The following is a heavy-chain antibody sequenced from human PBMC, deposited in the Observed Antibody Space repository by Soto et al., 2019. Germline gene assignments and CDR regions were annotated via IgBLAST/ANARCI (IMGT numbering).Heavy chain of an antibody. V-gene: IGHV4-34*01. CDR2: INHSGST. CDR3: ARESTVPIVVVPGAIAGRWTLDI. D-gene: IGHD2-2*01. J-gene: IGHJ3*02. Sequence: QVQLQQWGAGLLKPSETLSLTCAVYGGSFSGYYWSWIRHPPGKGLEWIGEINHSGSTNYNPSLKRRDKKEVDTTTYPFSLKLSSFTAADRAVYYCARESTVPIVVVPGAIAGRWTLDIWGQGTMVTVSS. CDR1: GGSFSGYY.